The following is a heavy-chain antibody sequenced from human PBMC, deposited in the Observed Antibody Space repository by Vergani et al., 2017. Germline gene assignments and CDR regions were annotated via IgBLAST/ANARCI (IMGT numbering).Heavy chain of an antibody. CDR3: AKLHTYRWKFSFDV. D-gene: IGHD2-8*02. CDR1: GDSFNNFP. V-gene: IGHV1-69*13. Sequence: QVHLVQSGAEVKKPGSSVTVSCRSSGDSFNNFPITWVRQAPGQGLEWMGRIIPVFGTADYSQKFQDRVTITADESTNTSYMHLSSLRSDDTAVYFCAKLHTYRWKFSFDVWGRGTHVTVSS. J-gene: IGHJ2*01. CDR2: IIPVFGTA.